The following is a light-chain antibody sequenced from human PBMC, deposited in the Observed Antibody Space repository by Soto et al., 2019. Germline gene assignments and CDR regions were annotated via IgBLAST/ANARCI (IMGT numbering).Light chain of an antibody. V-gene: IGKV1-39*01. CDR1: QSISTY. Sequence: DIQMTQSPSSLSANVGDRVTITCRARQSISTYLSWYQQKVGKPPKLLIYAASALVSGVPSRFSGSGSGTYFTLTISSLQPEDYATYYCQQSYTTLLTFGGGTKVDIK. CDR3: QQSYTTLLT. J-gene: IGKJ4*01. CDR2: AAS.